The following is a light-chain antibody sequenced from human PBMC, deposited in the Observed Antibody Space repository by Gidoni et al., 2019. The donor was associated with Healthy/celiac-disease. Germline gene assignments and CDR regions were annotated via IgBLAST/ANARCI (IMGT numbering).Light chain of an antibody. CDR3: QQRSNWPPWT. CDR2: DAS. V-gene: IGKV3-11*01. Sequence: EIVLTQSPATLSLSPGERATLSCRASQSFSSYLAWYQQKPGQAPRLLIYDASNRATGIPARFSGSWSGTDFTLTISSLEPEDFAVYYCQQRSNWPPWTFGQGTKVEIK. CDR1: QSFSSY. J-gene: IGKJ1*01.